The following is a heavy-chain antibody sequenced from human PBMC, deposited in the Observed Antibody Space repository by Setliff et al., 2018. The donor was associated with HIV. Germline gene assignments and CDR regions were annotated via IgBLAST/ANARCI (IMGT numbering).Heavy chain of an antibody. V-gene: IGHV3-23*01. D-gene: IGHD3-22*01. CDR2: ISSSSVST. Sequence: GESLKISCAASGFTFRRYAMSWVRQVPGKGLEWVAAISSSSVSTYYADSVQGRFTISRDNSKNTLDLQMNSLRAEDTALYYCASARGANSDGYDSFDIWGQGTMVTVSS. J-gene: IGHJ3*02. CDR1: GFTFRRYA. CDR3: ASARGANSDGYDSFDI.